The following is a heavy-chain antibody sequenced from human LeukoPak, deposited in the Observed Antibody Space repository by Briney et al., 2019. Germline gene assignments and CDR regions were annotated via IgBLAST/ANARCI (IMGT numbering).Heavy chain of an antibody. Sequence: GGSLRLSCAASRFTLSNYAMSWVRQAPGKGLEWVSSISSSDGSTNYADSVKGRFTISRDNSKNTLYLQMHSLRAEDTAVYFCAEERSWGQGTLLTVSS. CDR1: RFTLSNYA. CDR2: ISSSDGST. CDR3: AEERS. V-gene: IGHV3-23*01. J-gene: IGHJ5*02.